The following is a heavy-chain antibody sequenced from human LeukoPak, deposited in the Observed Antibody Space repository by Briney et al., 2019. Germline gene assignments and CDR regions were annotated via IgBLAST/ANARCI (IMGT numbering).Heavy chain of an antibody. CDR1: GGSIGSYY. Sequence: SETLSLTCSVSGGSIGSYYWSWIRQPAGKGLEWIGRIYSSGITNYNPSLKSRATMSVDTSKNQFSLKLNSVTAADTAFYYCARVRSGSYYFDYWGQGTLVTVSS. D-gene: IGHD1-26*01. CDR3: ARVRSGSYYFDY. J-gene: IGHJ4*02. CDR2: IYSSGIT. V-gene: IGHV4-4*07.